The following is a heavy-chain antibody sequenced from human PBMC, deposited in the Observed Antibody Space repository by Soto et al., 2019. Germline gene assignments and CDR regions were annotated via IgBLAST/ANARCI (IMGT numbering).Heavy chain of an antibody. CDR3: ARGGGACTNGVCPGIKGYYYYYMDV. CDR2: IKQDGSEK. J-gene: IGHJ6*03. D-gene: IGHD2-8*01. V-gene: IGHV3-7*01. Sequence: GGSLRLSCAASGFTFSSYWMSWVRQAPGKGLEWVANIKQDGSEKYYVDSVKGRFTISRDNAKNSLYLQMNSLRAEDTAVYYCARGGGACTNGVCPGIKGYYYYYMDVWGKGTTVTVSS. CDR1: GFTFSSYW.